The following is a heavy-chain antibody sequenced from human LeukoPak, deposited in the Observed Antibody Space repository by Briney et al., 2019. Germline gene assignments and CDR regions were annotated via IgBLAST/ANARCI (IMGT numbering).Heavy chain of an antibody. V-gene: IGHV4-34*01. Sequence: SQTLSLTCAVYGGSLSGYYWSWIRQPPGKGLEWIGEIKYSGSTNYNPSLKSRVTISVVTSKIQFSLKLSSVTAADTAVYYCARGGGPGGGYYFDNWGQGTLVTVSS. CDR2: IKYSGST. CDR3: ARGGGPGGGYYFDN. J-gene: IGHJ4*02. D-gene: IGHD3-16*01. CDR1: GGSLSGYY.